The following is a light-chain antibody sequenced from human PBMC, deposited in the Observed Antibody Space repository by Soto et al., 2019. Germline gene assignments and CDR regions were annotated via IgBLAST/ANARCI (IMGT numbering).Light chain of an antibody. CDR2: GIS. Sequence: ESGMTQSPGTLSLSPGERATLACRASQSVTNRYFAWYQQRPGQAPRLLIYGISNRATGIPDRFSGSGSVTDFTLTISRLEPEDFVVYYCQQYSSLPHTFGQGTKLEVK. J-gene: IGKJ2*01. CDR1: QSVTNRY. V-gene: IGKV3-20*01. CDR3: QQYSSLPHT.